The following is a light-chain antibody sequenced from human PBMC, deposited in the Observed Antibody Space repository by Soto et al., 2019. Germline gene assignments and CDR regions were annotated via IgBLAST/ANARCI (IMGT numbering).Light chain of an antibody. J-gene: IGLJ1*01. CDR2: EVT. CDR1: SSDVGSHNL. CDR3: SSYTSSTPYV. Sequence: QSVLTQPASVSGSPGQSITIPCAGTSSDVGSHNLVSWYQHHPGKAPKLLIYEVTDRPSGVSDRFSGSKSGNTASLTISGLRAEDEADYYCSSYTSSTPYVFGTGTKVTVL. V-gene: IGLV2-14*02.